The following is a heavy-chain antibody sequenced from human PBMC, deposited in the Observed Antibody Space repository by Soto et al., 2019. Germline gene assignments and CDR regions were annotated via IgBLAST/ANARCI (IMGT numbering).Heavy chain of an antibody. D-gene: IGHD3-3*01. CDR1: GFTFSSYS. V-gene: IGHV3-48*02. CDR3: ARDGITIFGVITRYGMDV. Sequence: GGSLRLSCAASGFTFSSYSVNWVRQAPGKGLEWVSYISSSSSTIYYADSVKGRFTISRDNAKNSLYLQMNSLRDEDTAVYYCARDGITIFGVITRYGMDVWGQGTTVTVSS. CDR2: ISSSSSTI. J-gene: IGHJ6*02.